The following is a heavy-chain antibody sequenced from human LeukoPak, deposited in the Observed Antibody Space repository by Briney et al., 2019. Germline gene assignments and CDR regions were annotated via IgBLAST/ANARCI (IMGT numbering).Heavy chain of an antibody. CDR2: IYYSGST. CDR3: ARGWFGEFDY. V-gene: IGHV4-59*01. Sequence: PSETLSLTCTVSGGSTSSYYWSWIRQPPGKGLEWIGYIYYSGSTNYNPSLKSRVTTSVDTSKNQFSLKLSSVTAADTAVYYCARGWFGEFDYWGQGTLVTVSS. CDR1: GGSTSSYY. D-gene: IGHD3-10*01. J-gene: IGHJ4*02.